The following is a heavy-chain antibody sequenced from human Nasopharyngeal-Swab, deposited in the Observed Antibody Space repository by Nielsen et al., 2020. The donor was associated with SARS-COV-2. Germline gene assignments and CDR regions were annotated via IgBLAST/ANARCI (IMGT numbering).Heavy chain of an antibody. Sequence: GGSLRLSCAAFGFTLSDYAMHWVRQAPGKGLEWVALISYDGSKRYFADSMKGRFSISRDNIKNILYLQMDSLRADDTAVYYCAKDHFYDSGSYDRLYFDFWGQGTLVTVSS. CDR1: GFTLSDYA. CDR2: ISYDGSKR. J-gene: IGHJ4*02. V-gene: IGHV3-30*18. CDR3: AKDHFYDSGSYDRLYFDF. D-gene: IGHD3-10*01.